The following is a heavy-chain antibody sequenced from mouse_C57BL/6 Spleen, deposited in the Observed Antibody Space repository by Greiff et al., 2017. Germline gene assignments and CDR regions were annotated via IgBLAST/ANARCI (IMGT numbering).Heavy chain of an antibody. V-gene: IGHV1-69*01. CDR2: IDPTDSNT. CDR1: GYTFTSYW. J-gene: IGHJ3*01. Sequence: VQLQQSGAELVMPGASVKLSCKASGYTFTSYWMHWVKQRPGQGLEWIGEIDPTDSNTNYNQKFKGKSTLTVDKSSSTAYMQLSSLTSEDSAVYYCARGYCSSCPAWFAYWGQGTLVTVSA. D-gene: IGHD1-1*01. CDR3: ARGYCSSCPAWFAY.